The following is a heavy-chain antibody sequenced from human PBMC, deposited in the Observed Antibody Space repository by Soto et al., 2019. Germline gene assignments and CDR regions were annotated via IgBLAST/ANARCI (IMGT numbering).Heavy chain of an antibody. J-gene: IGHJ4*02. Sequence: SETLSLTCTVSGGSISSNYWTWIRQPPGKGLEWIGYVYNSGSTNYNPSLKSRVTISKDTSKSQFSLKVNSMTAADTAVYYCARYRREAVAGYTLDNWGQGILVTVSS. D-gene: IGHD6-13*01. CDR1: GGSISSNY. CDR3: ARYRREAVAGYTLDN. CDR2: VYNSGST. V-gene: IGHV4-59*01.